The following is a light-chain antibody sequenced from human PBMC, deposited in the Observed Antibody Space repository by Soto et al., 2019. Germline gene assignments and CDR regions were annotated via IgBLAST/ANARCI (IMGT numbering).Light chain of an antibody. Sequence: EIVLTQSPGTLSLSPGERATLACRASQSVSSSYLAWYQQKPGQAPRLLIYGASSSASGIPDRFSGSGSGTEFTLTISRLEPEDFAVYYCQQYGRSRTFGQGTKVEIK. CDR3: QQYGRSRT. CDR1: QSVSSSY. CDR2: GAS. J-gene: IGKJ1*01. V-gene: IGKV3-20*01.